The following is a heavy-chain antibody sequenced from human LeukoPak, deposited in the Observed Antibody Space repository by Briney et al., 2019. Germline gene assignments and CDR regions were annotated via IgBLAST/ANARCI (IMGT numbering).Heavy chain of an antibody. Sequence: ASVKVSCKASGYTFTSYDINWVRQATGQGLEWTGWMNPNSGNTGYAQKFQGRVTMTRNTSISTAYMELSSLRSEDTAVYYCARVSSKWELLPHLGYWGQGTLVTVSS. CDR3: ARVSSKWELLPHLGY. J-gene: IGHJ4*02. D-gene: IGHD1-26*01. CDR1: GYTFTSYD. V-gene: IGHV1-8*01. CDR2: MNPNSGNT.